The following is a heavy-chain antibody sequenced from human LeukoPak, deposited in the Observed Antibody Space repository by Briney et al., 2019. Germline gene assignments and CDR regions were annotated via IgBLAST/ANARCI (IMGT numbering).Heavy chain of an antibody. V-gene: IGHV4-4*07. J-gene: IGHJ5*02. CDR3: ARQVSWSTSGGNWFDP. Sequence: PSETLSLTCTVSGGSISYYYWTWIRQPAGKGLEWIGRIDASGNTKYTPSLRSRVTLSIDTSGQQFSLKLSSVTAADTAVYYCARQVSWSTSGGNWFDPWGQGTLVTVSS. CDR2: IDASGNT. D-gene: IGHD3-3*01. CDR1: GGSISYYY.